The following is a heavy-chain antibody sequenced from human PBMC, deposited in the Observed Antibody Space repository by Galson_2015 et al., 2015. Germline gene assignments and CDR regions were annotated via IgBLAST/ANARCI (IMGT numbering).Heavy chain of an antibody. D-gene: IGHD3-22*01. CDR2: ISYDGSNK. CDR3: AKEGVVVTKWGYYFDY. J-gene: IGHJ4*02. V-gene: IGHV3-30*18. Sequence: LRLSCAASGFTFSSYGMHWVRQAPGKGLEWVAVISYDGSNKYYADSVKGRFTISRDNSKNTLYLQMNSLRAEDTAVYYCAKEGVVVTKWGYYFDYWGQGTLVTVSS. CDR1: GFTFSSYG.